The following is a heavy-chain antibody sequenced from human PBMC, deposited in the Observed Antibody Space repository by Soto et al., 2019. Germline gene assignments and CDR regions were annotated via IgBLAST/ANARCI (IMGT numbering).Heavy chain of an antibody. CDR1: GFLFNTYA. Sequence: GGSLRLSCTTSGFLFNTYAMHWVRQAPGKGLEWVAVLSHDGSRSYYADSVKGRFTISRDNSKNTLYLQINSLTTQYTAVYYFARPGSGYDVPTGQYFSYYHTVDVWVQGTTVTVSS. CDR2: LSHDGSRS. D-gene: IGHD3-3*01. CDR3: ARPGSGYDVPTGQYFSYYHTVDV. V-gene: IGHV3-30-3*01. J-gene: IGHJ6*02.